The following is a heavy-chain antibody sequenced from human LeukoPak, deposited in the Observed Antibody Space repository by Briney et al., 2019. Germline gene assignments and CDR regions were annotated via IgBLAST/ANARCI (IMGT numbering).Heavy chain of an antibody. CDR2: INPNSGGT. V-gene: IGHV1-2*06. J-gene: IGHJ4*02. Sequence: ASVKVSCKASGYTFTGYYMHWVRQAPGQGLEWMGRINPNSGGTNYAQKFQGRVTMTRDTSISTAYMELSRLRSDDTAVYYCARGLGIVPAAVDYWGQGTLVTVSS. D-gene: IGHD2-2*01. CDR1: GYTFTGYY. CDR3: ARGLGIVPAAVDY.